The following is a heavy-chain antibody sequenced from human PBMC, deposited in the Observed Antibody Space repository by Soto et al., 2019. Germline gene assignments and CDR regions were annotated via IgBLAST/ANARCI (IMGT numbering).Heavy chain of an antibody. Sequence: EVQVVESGGGLVQPGQSLRLSCFASGFTFGDSAFSWVRQAPGKGLEWVGFIRTKTFGGIAEYAAYVKGRFSISRDDYKSIAYLQMNSLKTEDTAVYYCIRDMKYSYYFEAGHWGQGTLVTVSS. V-gene: IGHV3-49*04. CDR3: IRDMKYSYYFEAGH. CDR1: GFTFGDSA. D-gene: IGHD5-18*01. J-gene: IGHJ4*02. CDR2: IRTKTFGGIA.